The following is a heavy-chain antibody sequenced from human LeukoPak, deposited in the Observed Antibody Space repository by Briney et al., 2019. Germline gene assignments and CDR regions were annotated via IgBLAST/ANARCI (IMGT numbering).Heavy chain of an antibody. CDR1: GDSLSSGDYY. J-gene: IGHJ3*02. CDR3: ARLVVVTAIHAFDI. V-gene: IGHV4-39*01. Sequence: SETLSLTCTVSGDSLSSGDYYWRWLRQPPGKGLEGCGSIYYSGSTYYNPSLKSRVTISVDTSKNQFSLKLSSVTAADTAVYYCARLVVVTAIHAFDIWGQGTMVTVSS. D-gene: IGHD2-21*02. CDR2: IYYSGST.